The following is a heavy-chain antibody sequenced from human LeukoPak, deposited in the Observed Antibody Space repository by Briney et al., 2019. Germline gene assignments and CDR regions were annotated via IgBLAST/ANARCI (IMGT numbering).Heavy chain of an antibody. J-gene: IGHJ4*02. D-gene: IGHD2-2*01. CDR1: GYTFTSYD. CDR3: ARHHCSSTSCPKKY. CDR2: IIPIFGTA. V-gene: IGHV1-69*13. Sequence: SVKVSCKASGYTFTSYDINWVQQATGQGLEWMGGIIPIFGTANYAQKLQGRVTITADESTSTAYMELSSLRSEDTAVYYCARHHCSSTSCPKKYWGQGTLVTVSS.